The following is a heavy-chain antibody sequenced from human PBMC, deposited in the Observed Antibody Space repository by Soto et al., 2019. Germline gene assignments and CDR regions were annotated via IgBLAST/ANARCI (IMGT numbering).Heavy chain of an antibody. CDR1: GFTFSSYG. CDR3: ARDLFRVDSSSWEDY. Sequence: QVQLVESGGGVVQPGRSLRLSCAASGFTFSSYGMHWVRQAPGKGLEWVAVIWYDGSNKYYADSVKGRFTISRDNSKNTLYLQMNSLRAEDTAVYYCARDLFRVDSSSWEDYWGQGTLVTVSS. CDR2: IWYDGSNK. J-gene: IGHJ4*02. D-gene: IGHD6-13*01. V-gene: IGHV3-33*01.